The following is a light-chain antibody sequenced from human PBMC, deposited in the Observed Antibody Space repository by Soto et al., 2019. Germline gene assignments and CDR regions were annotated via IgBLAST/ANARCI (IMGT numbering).Light chain of an antibody. V-gene: IGLV1-40*01. Sequence: QSVLTQPPSVSGAPGQRVTISCTGSSSNIGAGYDVHWYQQLPGTAPKLLIYGNSNRPSGVPDRFSGSKSGTSASLAITGLQAEDEADYYCNSYAGSNTMVFGGGTKVTVL. CDR2: GNS. CDR3: NSYAGSNTMV. CDR1: SSNIGAGYD. J-gene: IGLJ2*01.